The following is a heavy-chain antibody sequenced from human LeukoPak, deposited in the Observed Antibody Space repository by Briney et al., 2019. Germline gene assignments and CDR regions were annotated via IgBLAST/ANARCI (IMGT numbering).Heavy chain of an antibody. Sequence: GGSLRLSCAASGFTFSTYGMHWVRQAPGKGLEWVSVIYSGGSTYYADSVKGRFTISRDNSKNTLYLQMNSLRAEDTAVYYCARDSSGWLGYWGQGTLVTVSS. CDR1: GFTFSTYG. J-gene: IGHJ4*02. CDR2: IYSGGST. CDR3: ARDSSGWLGY. D-gene: IGHD6-19*01. V-gene: IGHV3-66*01.